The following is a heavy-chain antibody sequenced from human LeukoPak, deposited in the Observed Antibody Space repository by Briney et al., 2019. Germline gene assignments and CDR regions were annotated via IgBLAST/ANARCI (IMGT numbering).Heavy chain of an antibody. CDR1: GYTFTGYY. CDR3: ARALGYCSSTSCYTGWFDP. CDR2: INPNSGGT. V-gene: IGHV1-2*02. Sequence: ASVKVSCKASGYTFTGYYMHWVRQAPGQGLEWMGWINPNSGGTNYAQKYQGRVTMTTDTSISTGYMELRSLRSDDTAVYYCARALGYCSSTSCYTGWFDPWGQGTLVTVSS. J-gene: IGHJ5*02. D-gene: IGHD2-2*01.